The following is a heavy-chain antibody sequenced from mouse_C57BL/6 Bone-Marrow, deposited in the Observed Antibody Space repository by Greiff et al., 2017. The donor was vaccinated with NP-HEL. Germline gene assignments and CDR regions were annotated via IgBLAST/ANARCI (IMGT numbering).Heavy chain of an antibody. J-gene: IGHJ4*01. CDR2: IRYSGST. Sequence: EVKLVESGPGMVKPSQSLSLTCTVTGYSITSGYDWHWIRHFPGNKLEWMGYIRYSGSTNYNPSLKSRISITHDTSKNHFFLKLNSVTTEDTATYYCARGGLADYYAMDYWGQGTSVTVSS. CDR3: ARGGLADYYAMDY. V-gene: IGHV3-1*01. CDR1: GYSITSGYD. D-gene: IGHD6-1*01.